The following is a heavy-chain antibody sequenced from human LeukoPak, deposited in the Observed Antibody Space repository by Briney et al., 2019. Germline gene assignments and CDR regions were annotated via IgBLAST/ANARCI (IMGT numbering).Heavy chain of an antibody. V-gene: IGHV4-61*08. CDR3: ARGYCSGGSCPDPYNWFDP. CDR1: GGSISSGDYY. D-gene: IGHD2-15*01. CDR2: IYYSGST. J-gene: IGHJ5*02. Sequence: SETLSLTCTVSGGSISSGDYYWSWIRQPPGKGLEWIGYIYYSGSTNYNPSLRSRVTISVDTSKNQFSLKLSSVTAADTAVYYCARGYCSGGSCPDPYNWFDPWGQGTLVTVSS.